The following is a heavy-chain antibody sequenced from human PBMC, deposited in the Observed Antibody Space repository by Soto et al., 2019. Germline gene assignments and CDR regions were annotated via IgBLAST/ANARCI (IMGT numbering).Heavy chain of an antibody. J-gene: IGHJ6*02. CDR2: INPSGGST. CDR3: ASRRGYSYGYDYYYGMDV. CDR1: GYTFTSYY. Sequence: ASVTVSCKASGYTFTSYYMHWVRQAPGQGLEWMGIINPSGGSTSYAQKFQGRVTMTRDTSTGTVYMELSSLRSEDTAVYYCASRRGYSYGYDYYYGMDVWGQGTTVTVSS. V-gene: IGHV1-46*03. D-gene: IGHD5-18*01.